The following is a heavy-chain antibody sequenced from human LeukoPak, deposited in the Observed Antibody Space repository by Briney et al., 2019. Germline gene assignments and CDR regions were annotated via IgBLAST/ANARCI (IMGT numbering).Heavy chain of an antibody. Sequence: ASVKVSCKASGYTFTSYGISWVRQAPGQGLEWMGWINPNSGGTNYAQKFQGRVTMTRDTSISTAYMELSRLRSDDTAVYYCARTNRELVTGFDYWGQGTLVTVSS. CDR3: ARTNRELVTGFDY. V-gene: IGHV1-2*02. CDR1: GYTFTSYG. D-gene: IGHD6-6*01. CDR2: INPNSGGT. J-gene: IGHJ4*02.